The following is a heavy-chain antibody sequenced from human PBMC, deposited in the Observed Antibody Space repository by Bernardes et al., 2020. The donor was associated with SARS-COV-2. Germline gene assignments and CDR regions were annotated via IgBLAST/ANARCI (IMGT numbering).Heavy chain of an antibody. Sequence: GGSLRLSCAASGFTFSDYYMSWIRQAPGKGLEWVSYISSSSSYTNYADSVKGRFTISRDNAKNSLYLQMNSLRAEDTAVYYCARDLHCSSTSCYIPYYYYMDVWGKGTTVTVSS. CDR3: ARDLHCSSTSCYIPYYYYMDV. CDR1: GFTFSDYY. J-gene: IGHJ6*03. D-gene: IGHD2-2*02. CDR2: ISSSSSYT. V-gene: IGHV3-11*05.